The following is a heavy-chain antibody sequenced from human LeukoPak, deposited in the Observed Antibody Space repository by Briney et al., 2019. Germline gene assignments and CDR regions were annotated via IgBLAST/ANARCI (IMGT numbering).Heavy chain of an antibody. Sequence: GGSLRLFCAASGFTVSNNYMSWVRQAPGKGLEWVSVIFSGGTTYYADSVNGRFTISRDNSKNTLYLQMNSLRAEDTAVYYCAREGNYYDMDVWGQGTTVSVAS. CDR1: GFTVSNNY. J-gene: IGHJ6*02. CDR3: AREGNYYDMDV. V-gene: IGHV3-53*01. CDR2: IFSGGTT.